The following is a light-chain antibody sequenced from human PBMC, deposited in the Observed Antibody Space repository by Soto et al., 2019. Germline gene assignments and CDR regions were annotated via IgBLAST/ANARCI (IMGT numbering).Light chain of an antibody. CDR1: SSDIGGYNY. J-gene: IGLJ2*01. CDR2: DVT. Sequence: QSALTQPASVSGSPGQSIIISCTGSSSDIGGYNYVSWYQQHPGKAPKLLIYDVTYRPSGISDRFSGSKSGNTASLTISGLQPDDEADYYCSSYGASSTLFGGGTKVTVL. CDR3: SSYGASSTL. V-gene: IGLV2-14*03.